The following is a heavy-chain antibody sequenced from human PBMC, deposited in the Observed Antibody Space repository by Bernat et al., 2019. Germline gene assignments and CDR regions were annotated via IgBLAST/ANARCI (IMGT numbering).Heavy chain of an antibody. J-gene: IGHJ6*02. CDR3: TRVHSGYYSIYGMDV. CDR2: IRSKAYGGTT. Sequence: EVQRVESGGGLVQPGRSLRLSCTASGFTFGDYAMSWFGQAPGKGLEWVGFIRSKAYGGTTEYAASVKGRFTISRDDSKSIAYLQMNSLKTEDTAVYYCTRVHSGYYSIYGMDVWGQGTTVTVSS. V-gene: IGHV3-49*03. D-gene: IGHD3-22*01. CDR1: GFTFGDYA.